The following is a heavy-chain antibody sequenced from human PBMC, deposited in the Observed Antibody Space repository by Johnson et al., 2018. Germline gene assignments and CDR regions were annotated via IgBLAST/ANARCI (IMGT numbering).Heavy chain of an antibody. D-gene: IGHD6-19*01. CDR1: GFTFSIYG. CDR2: IGGSGTSI. Sequence: VQLLESGGGVVQPGRSLRLSCGASGFTFSIYGMNWVRQAPGKGLEWVSFIGGSGTSIHYADSVKGRFTLSRDNAKNSLYLQMSSLRAEDSAIYLCARGQWLVPGYYYYMDVWGEGTTVTVSS. CDR3: ARGQWLVPGYYYYMDV. J-gene: IGHJ6*03. V-gene: IGHV3-21*01.